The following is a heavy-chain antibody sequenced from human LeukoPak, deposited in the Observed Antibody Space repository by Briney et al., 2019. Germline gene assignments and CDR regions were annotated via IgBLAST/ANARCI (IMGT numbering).Heavy chain of an antibody. CDR2: ISGSGGST. D-gene: IGHD3-9*01. Sequence: PGGSLRLSCAASGFTFSSYAMSWVRQAPGKGLEWVSAISGSGGSTYYADSVKGRFTISRDNSKNTLYLQMNSLRAEDTAVYYCARDSSVPGYLRVSYYYYGMDVWGQGTTVTVSS. V-gene: IGHV3-23*01. CDR1: GFTFSSYA. CDR3: ARDSSVPGYLRVSYYYYGMDV. J-gene: IGHJ6*02.